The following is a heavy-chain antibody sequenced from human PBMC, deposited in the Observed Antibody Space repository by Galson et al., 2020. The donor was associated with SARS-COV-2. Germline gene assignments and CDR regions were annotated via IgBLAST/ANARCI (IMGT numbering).Heavy chain of an antibody. Sequence: GESLKISCAASGFTFSSYGMSWVRQAPGKGLEWVANIKQDGSEKYYVDSVKGRFTISRDNAKNSLYLQMNSLRAEDTAVYYCARDRDFWSGYRRSRYFDLWGRGTLVTVSS. CDR2: IKQDGSEK. CDR3: ARDRDFWSGYRRSRYFDL. D-gene: IGHD3-3*01. V-gene: IGHV3-7*01. CDR1: GFTFSSYG. J-gene: IGHJ2*01.